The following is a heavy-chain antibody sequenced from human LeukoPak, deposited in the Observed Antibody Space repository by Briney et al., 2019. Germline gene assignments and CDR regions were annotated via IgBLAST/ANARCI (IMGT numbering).Heavy chain of an antibody. CDR1: GGSFSGYY. Sequence: SETLSLTCAVYGGSFSGYYWSWIRQPPGKGLEWIGSIYYSGSTYYNPSLKSRVTISVDTSKNQFSLKLSSVTAADTAVYYCARQQTDNWFDPWGQGTLVIVSS. CDR3: ARQQTDNWFDP. J-gene: IGHJ5*02. V-gene: IGHV4-34*01. CDR2: IYYSGST.